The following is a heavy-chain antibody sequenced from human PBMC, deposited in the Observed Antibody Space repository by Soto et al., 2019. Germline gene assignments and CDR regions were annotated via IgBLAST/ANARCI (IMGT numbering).Heavy chain of an antibody. CDR2: IYPGDSDT. V-gene: IGHV5-51*01. D-gene: IGHD1-26*01. CDR1: GYSFTNYW. Sequence: PGESLKISCKGSGYSFTNYWIGWVRQMPGKGLEWMGIIYPGDSDTRYSPSFQGQVTISADRSISTAYVQWSSLRASDTAMYYCARLHSASHHSHLRYWGQGTLVTVSS. J-gene: IGHJ4*02. CDR3: ARLHSASHHSHLRY.